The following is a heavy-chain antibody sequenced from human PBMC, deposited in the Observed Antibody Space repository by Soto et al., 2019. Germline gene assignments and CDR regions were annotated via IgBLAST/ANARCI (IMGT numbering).Heavy chain of an antibody. CDR3: ATQEVGGSYVYTFDP. Sequence: QLHLRESGPGLVKPSETLSLTCTVSGGSITSSSYYWGWIRQPPGKGLEWIGSIYYSGSTFYNPHLKRRVTISVDTSKNQFSLKLSSVTAADTAVYYCATQEVGGSYVYTFDPWGQGTLVTVSS. CDR1: GGSITSSSYY. V-gene: IGHV4-39*01. CDR2: IYYSGST. J-gene: IGHJ5*02. D-gene: IGHD1-26*01.